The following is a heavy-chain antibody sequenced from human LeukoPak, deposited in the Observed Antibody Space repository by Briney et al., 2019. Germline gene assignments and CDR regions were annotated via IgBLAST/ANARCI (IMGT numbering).Heavy chain of an antibody. CDR3: ARVTFGPVDY. V-gene: IGHV4-59*01. CDR1: GGSISSYY. Sequence: PSETLSLTCTVSGGSISSYYWSWIRQPPGKGLEWIGYIYYSGSTNYNPSFKSRVTISVDTSKNQFSLKLSSVTAADTAVYYCARVTFGPVDYWGQGTLVTVSS. CDR2: IYYSGST. J-gene: IGHJ4*02. D-gene: IGHD2/OR15-2a*01.